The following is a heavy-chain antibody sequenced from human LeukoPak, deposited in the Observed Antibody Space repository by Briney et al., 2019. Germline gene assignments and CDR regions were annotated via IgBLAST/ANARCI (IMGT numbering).Heavy chain of an antibody. V-gene: IGHV1-69*04. Sequence: ASVKVSCKASGGTFSSYAISWVRQAPGQGLEWMGRIIPILGIANYAQKFQGRVTITADKSTSTAYMELSSLRSEGTAVYYCARGTTVTTHFDYWGQGTLVTVSS. J-gene: IGHJ4*02. CDR1: GGTFSSYA. CDR3: ARGTTVTTHFDY. CDR2: IIPILGIA. D-gene: IGHD4-17*01.